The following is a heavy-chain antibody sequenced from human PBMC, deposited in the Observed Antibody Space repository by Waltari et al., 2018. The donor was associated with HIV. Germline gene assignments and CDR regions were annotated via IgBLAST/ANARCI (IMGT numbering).Heavy chain of an antibody. V-gene: IGHV4-61*02. CDR3: ARGSSGYQYYFDY. Sequence: QVQLQESGPGLVKPSQTLSLTCTVSGGSISSGSYYWSWIRQPAGKGLEWIGRIYTSGSTNSNPSLKSRVTISVDTSKNQFSLKLSSVTAADTAVYYCARGSSGYQYYFDYWGQGTLVTVSS. D-gene: IGHD3-22*01. CDR2: IYTSGST. CDR1: GGSISSGSYY. J-gene: IGHJ4*02.